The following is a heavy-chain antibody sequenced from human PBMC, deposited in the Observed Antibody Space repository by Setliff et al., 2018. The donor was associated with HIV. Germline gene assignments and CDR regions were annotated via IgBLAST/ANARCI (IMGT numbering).Heavy chain of an antibody. Sequence: HPGGSLRLSCTGSGFIFSSFAMYWVRQVPGKGLEWVSGISWNSGMVAYADFVRGRFTISRDNGRKSLYLQMDSLTSEDTALYYCVRDGSLTGRYYHYMDVWGKGTTVTVSS. CDR1: GFIFSSFA. CDR2: ISWNSGMV. J-gene: IGHJ6*03. D-gene: IGHD3-9*01. CDR3: VRDGSLTGRYYHYMDV. V-gene: IGHV3-9*01.